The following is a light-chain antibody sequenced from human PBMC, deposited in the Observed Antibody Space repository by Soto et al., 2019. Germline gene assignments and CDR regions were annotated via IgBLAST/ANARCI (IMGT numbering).Light chain of an antibody. CDR1: QSVSTN. V-gene: IGKV3-15*01. Sequence: VVTQSPGTLSVSPGERATLSCRASQSVSTNLAWYQQRPGQAPRLIIAGAYTRATGIPARFSGSGFGTDFTLTIISLQPEDSTIDYSQQADTFPITFGQGTRL. CDR2: GAY. J-gene: IGKJ5*01. CDR3: QQADTFPIT.